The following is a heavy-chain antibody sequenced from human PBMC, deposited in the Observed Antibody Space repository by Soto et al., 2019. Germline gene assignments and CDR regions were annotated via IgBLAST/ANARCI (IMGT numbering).Heavy chain of an antibody. CDR2: IYYSGST. V-gene: IGHV4-61*01. CDR1: GGSVSSGSYY. D-gene: IGHD2-21*01. CDR3: ARGKNRDDHIHY. Sequence: SETLSLTCTVSGGSVSSGSYYWSWIRQPPGKGLEWIGYIYYSGSTNYNPSLKSRVTISVDTSKNQFSLKLSSVTAADTAVYYCARGKNRDDHIHYWGQGTLVTVSS. J-gene: IGHJ4*02.